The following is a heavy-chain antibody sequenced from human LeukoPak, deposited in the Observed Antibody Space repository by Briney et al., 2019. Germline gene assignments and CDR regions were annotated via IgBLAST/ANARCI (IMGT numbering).Heavy chain of an antibody. CDR2: IIPIFGTA. Sequence: SVKVSCKASGGTFSSYAISWVRQAPGQGLEWMGRIIPIFGTANYAQKFQGRVTITADESTSTAYMELSSLRSEDTAVYYCARGAPSRLPAAFNWFDPWGQGTLVTVSS. V-gene: IGHV1-69*15. J-gene: IGHJ5*02. CDR1: GGTFSSYA. CDR3: ARGAPSRLPAAFNWFDP. D-gene: IGHD2-2*01.